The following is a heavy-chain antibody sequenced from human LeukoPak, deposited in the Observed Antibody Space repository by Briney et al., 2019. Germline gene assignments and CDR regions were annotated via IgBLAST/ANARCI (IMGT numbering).Heavy chain of an antibody. Sequence: GASVKVSCKASGYAFSSYGISWVRQAPGQGLEWMGWISAYSGDTNFAQKLQGRVTMTTDKSTTTAYMELRSLTSDDTAVYYCARVGNQLLELEYWGQGTLVTVSS. V-gene: IGHV1-18*01. CDR1: GYAFSSYG. J-gene: IGHJ4*02. D-gene: IGHD2-2*01. CDR3: ARVGNQLLELEY. CDR2: ISAYSGDT.